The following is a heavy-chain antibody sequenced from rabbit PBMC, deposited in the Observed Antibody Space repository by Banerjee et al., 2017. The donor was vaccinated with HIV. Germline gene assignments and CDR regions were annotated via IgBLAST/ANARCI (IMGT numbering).Heavy chain of an antibody. V-gene: IGHV1S45*01. J-gene: IGHJ4*01. CDR1: GFDFSSTYW. CDR2: IDAGSSGIT. CDR3: ARDRAYPGYAGYSLYHFNL. Sequence: QEQVEESGGGLVQPEGSLTLTCTASGFDFSSTYWMCWVRQAPGKGLEWIASIDAGSSGITYYASWAKGRFTISKISSTTVTLQMTSLTVADTATYFCARDRAYPGYAGYSLYHFNLWGQGTLVTVS. D-gene: IGHD7-1*01.